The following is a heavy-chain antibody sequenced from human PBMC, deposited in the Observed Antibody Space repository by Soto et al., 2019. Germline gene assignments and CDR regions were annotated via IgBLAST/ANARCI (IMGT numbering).Heavy chain of an antibody. D-gene: IGHD3-10*01. Sequence: SVKVSCKASGGTFSSYAISWVRQAPGRGLEWMGGIIPIFGTANYAQKFQGRVTITADESTSTAYMELSSLRSEDTAVYYCARVVNDLTGYGSGSYLYFDYWGQGTLVTVSS. J-gene: IGHJ4*02. CDR3: ARVVNDLTGYGSGSYLYFDY. CDR2: IIPIFGTA. V-gene: IGHV1-69*13. CDR1: GGTFSSYA.